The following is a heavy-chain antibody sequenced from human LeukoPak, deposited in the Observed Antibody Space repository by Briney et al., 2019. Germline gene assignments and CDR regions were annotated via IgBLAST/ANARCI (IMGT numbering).Heavy chain of an antibody. J-gene: IGHJ4*02. CDR3: AKPAISSRGWYYDY. CDR2: IKKDGSEK. D-gene: IGHD6-19*01. V-gene: IGHV3-7*03. CDR1: GFTFSNYW. Sequence: GGSLRLSCAASGFTFSNYWMSWVRQAPGKGLEWVANIKKDGSEKKYVDSVKGRFTISRDNAENSLYLQMNSLRAEDTAVYYCAKPAISSRGWYYDYWGQGTLVTVSS.